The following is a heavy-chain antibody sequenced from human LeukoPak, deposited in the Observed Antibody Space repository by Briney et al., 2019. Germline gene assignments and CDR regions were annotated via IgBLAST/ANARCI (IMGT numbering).Heavy chain of an antibody. D-gene: IGHD1-26*01. V-gene: IGHV3-9*03. CDR3: TKGAGTYMAHYFDY. J-gene: IGHJ4*01. Sequence: PGGSLRLSCAASGFTFDNYAMHWVRRAPGKGLEWVSGISWNSDSIVYADSVKGRFTISRDNAKNSLYLQMNSLRAEDMAFYYCTKGAGTYMAHYFDYWGHGTLVTVSS. CDR2: ISWNSDSI. CDR1: GFTFDNYA.